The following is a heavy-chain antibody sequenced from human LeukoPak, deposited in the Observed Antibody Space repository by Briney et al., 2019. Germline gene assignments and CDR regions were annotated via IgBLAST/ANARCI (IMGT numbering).Heavy chain of an antibody. CDR2: INPNSGGT. D-gene: IGHD5-24*01. Sequence: ASVKVSCKASGYTFTGYYMHWVRQAPGQGLEWMGWINPNSGGTNYAQKFQGRVTMTRDTSISTAYMELSRLRSDDTAVYYCARRWLHPHYYYYYMDVWGKGTTVTVSS. CDR3: ARRWLHPHYYYYYMDV. J-gene: IGHJ6*03. V-gene: IGHV1-2*02. CDR1: GYTFTGYY.